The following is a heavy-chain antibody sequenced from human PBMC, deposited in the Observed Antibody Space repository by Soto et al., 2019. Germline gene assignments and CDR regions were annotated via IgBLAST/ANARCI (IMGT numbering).Heavy chain of an antibody. CDR2: ISSSSSYI. V-gene: IGHV3-21*01. CDR3: ARDSSSITIFGVVGNYGMDV. D-gene: IGHD3-3*01. CDR1: GFTFSSYS. Sequence: NPGGSLRLSCAASGFTFSSYSMNWVRQAPGKGLEWVSSISSSSSYIYYADSVKGRFTISRDNAKNSLYLQMNSLRAEDTAVYYCARDSSSITIFGVVGNYGMDVWGQGTTVTVS. J-gene: IGHJ6*02.